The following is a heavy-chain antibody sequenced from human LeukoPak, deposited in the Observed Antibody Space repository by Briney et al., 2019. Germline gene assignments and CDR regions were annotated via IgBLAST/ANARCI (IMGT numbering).Heavy chain of an antibody. CDR3: AKDLRSSADSKMGAADY. V-gene: IGHV3-11*04. D-gene: IGHD1-26*01. CDR1: GFTFSDYY. J-gene: IGHJ4*02. CDR2: ISSSGSII. Sequence: GGSLRLSCAASGFTFSDYYMSWIRQGPGKGLEWVSYISSSGSIIYYADSVKGRFTISRDNAKNSLYLQMNSLRAEDTAVYYCAKDLRSSADSKMGAADYWGQGTLVTVSS.